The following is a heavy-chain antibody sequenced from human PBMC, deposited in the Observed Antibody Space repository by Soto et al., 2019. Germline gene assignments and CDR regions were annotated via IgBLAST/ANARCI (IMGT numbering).Heavy chain of an antibody. Sequence: EVQLVESGGGLVQPGRSLRLSCAASGFTFDVYAMHWVRQAPGKGLEWASGIRWNSGSIGYADSVKGRCTISRDNAKNSLYLQLNSLRAEDTALYYCAKDPTGSSLYYFDYWGQGTLVTVSS. CDR1: GFTFDVYA. J-gene: IGHJ4*02. V-gene: IGHV3-9*01. CDR2: IRWNSGSI. D-gene: IGHD1-26*01. CDR3: AKDPTGSSLYYFDY.